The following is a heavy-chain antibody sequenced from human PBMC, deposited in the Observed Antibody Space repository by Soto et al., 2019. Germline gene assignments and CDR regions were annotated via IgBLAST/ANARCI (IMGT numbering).Heavy chain of an antibody. CDR2: INHSGST. CDR1: GGSFSGYY. J-gene: IGHJ4*02. CDR3: ARGSHMVYAIRRNHYFDY. V-gene: IGHV4-34*01. D-gene: IGHD2-8*01. Sequence: PSETLSLTCAVYGGSFSGYYWSWIRQPPGKGLEWIGEINHSGSTNYNPSLKSRVTISVDTSKNQFPLKLSSVTAADTAVYYCARGSHMVYAIRRNHYFDYWGQGTLVTVSS.